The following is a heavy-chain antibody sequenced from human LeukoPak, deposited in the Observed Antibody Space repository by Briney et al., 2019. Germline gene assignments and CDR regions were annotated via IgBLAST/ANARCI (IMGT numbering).Heavy chain of an antibody. J-gene: IGHJ6*02. CDR3: ARKILWETGYYDILTGSSPSYYGMDV. V-gene: IGHV3-23*01. Sequence: PGGSLRLSCAASGFTFSSYAMSWVRQAPGKGLEWVSAISGSGGSTYYADSVKGRFTISRDNSKNTLYLQMNSLRAEDTAVYYCARKILWETGYYDILTGSSPSYYGMDVWGQGTTVTVSS. CDR1: GFTFSSYA. D-gene: IGHD3-9*01. CDR2: ISGSGGST.